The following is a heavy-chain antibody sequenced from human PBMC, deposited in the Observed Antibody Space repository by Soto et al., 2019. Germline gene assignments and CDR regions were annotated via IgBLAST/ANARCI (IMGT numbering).Heavy chain of an antibody. V-gene: IGHV3-23*01. CDR3: AKGLLLWFELDY. D-gene: IGHD3-10*01. J-gene: IGHJ4*02. Sequence: GVSLRLSCAASGFTFSSYAMSWVRQAPGKGLEWVSAISGSGGSTYYADSVKGRFTISRDNSKNTLYLQMNSLRAEDTAVYYCAKGLLLWFELDYWGQGTLVTVSS. CDR2: ISGSGGST. CDR1: GFTFSSYA.